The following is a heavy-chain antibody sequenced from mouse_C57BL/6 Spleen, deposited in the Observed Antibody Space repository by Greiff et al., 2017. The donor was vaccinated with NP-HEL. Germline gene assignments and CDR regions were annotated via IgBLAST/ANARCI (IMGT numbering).Heavy chain of an antibody. Sequence: VQLQQSGTELVKPGASVKLSCKASGYTFTSYWMHWVKQRPGQGLEWIGNINPSNGGTNYNEKFKSKATLTVDKSSSTAYMQLSSLTSEDSAVYDCARAEGDYDYYAMVYWGQGTSVTVSS. J-gene: IGHJ4*01. V-gene: IGHV1-53*01. CDR2: INPSNGGT. CDR1: GYTFTSYW. CDR3: ARAEGDYDYYAMVY. D-gene: IGHD1-1*01.